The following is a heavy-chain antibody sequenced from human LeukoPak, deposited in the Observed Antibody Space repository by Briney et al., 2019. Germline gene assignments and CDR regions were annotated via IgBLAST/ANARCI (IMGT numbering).Heavy chain of an antibody. Sequence: GGSLRLSCAASGFTFSSYWMHWVRQAPGKGLVWVSRINTDGSSTSYADFVKGRFTISRDNAKNTLYLQMNSLRAEDTAVYYCATPYSSSWYPFDYWGQGTLVTVSS. CDR2: INTDGSST. D-gene: IGHD6-13*01. J-gene: IGHJ4*02. CDR1: GFTFSSYW. CDR3: ATPYSSSWYPFDY. V-gene: IGHV3-74*01.